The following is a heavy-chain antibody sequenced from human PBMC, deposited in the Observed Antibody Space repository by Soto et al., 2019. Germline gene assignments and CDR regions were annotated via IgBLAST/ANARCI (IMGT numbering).Heavy chain of an antibody. CDR3: VRERAPFDAFDI. V-gene: IGHV3-33*01. CDR2: IWDDGKNK. CDR1: GFTFRSYG. Sequence: LSLTCAASGFTFRSYGMHWVRQAPGEGLEWLTVIWDDGKNKFYADSVRGRFTISRDNSRNTLNLQMDSLRVEDTALYYCVRERAPFDAFDIWGQGTMVTVSS. J-gene: IGHJ3*02.